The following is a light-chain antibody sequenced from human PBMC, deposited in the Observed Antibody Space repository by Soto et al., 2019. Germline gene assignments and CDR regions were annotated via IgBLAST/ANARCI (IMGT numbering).Light chain of an antibody. CDR1: SSNIGAGYD. J-gene: IGLJ2*01. Sequence: QSVLTQSPSVSGAPGQRVTISCTGSSSNIGAGYDVHWYQQLPGRAPKLLIYGNTNRPSGVPDRFSGSKSGTSASLAITGLQAEDEADYYCLYFDISLSVVFGGGTKVTVL. CDR2: GNT. CDR3: LYFDISLSVV. V-gene: IGLV1-40*01.